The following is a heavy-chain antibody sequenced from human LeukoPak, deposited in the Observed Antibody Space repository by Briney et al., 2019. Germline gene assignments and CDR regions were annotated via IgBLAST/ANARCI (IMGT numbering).Heavy chain of an antibody. CDR1: GGSISSYY. CDR2: IYNSGST. CDR3: ARDPAIVAATPFDY. Sequence: NSSETLSLTCTVSGGSISSYYWSWIRQPAGKGLEWIGRIYNSGSTDYNPSLKNRVTMSLDTSKNQFSLKLTSVTAADTAVYYCARDPAIVAATPFDYWGQGTLVTVSS. J-gene: IGHJ4*02. D-gene: IGHD1-26*01. V-gene: IGHV4-4*07.